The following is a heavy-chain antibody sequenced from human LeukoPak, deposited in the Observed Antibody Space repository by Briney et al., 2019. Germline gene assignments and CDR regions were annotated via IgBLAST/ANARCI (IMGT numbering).Heavy chain of an antibody. D-gene: IGHD5-18*01. V-gene: IGHV4-34*01. Sequence: PSETLSLTCAVYGGSFSGYYWSWIRQPPGKGLEWIGEINHSGSTNYNPSLKSRVTISVDTSKNQFSLKLSSVTAADTAVYYCARGGRGYSYGPPYYYYYYYYMDVWGKGTTVTVSS. CDR3: ARGGRGYSYGPPYYYYYYYYMDV. CDR1: GGSFSGYY. CDR2: INHSGST. J-gene: IGHJ6*03.